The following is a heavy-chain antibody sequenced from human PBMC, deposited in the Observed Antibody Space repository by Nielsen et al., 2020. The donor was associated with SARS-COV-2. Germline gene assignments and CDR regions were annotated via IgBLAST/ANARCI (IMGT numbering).Heavy chain of an antibody. D-gene: IGHD6-19*01. CDR3: ASVAGTPPVSYSYFDL. Sequence: GGSLRLSCAGSGFTFSDYYMSWIRQAPWKGLEWVAQMSGSSSYIHYADSVKGRYTISKDSAKNSLYLQMNSLRAEDTAVYYCASVAGTPPVSYSYFDLWGLGTLVTVSS. CDR1: GFTFSDYY. CDR2: MSGSSSYI. J-gene: IGHJ2*01. V-gene: IGHV3-11*03.